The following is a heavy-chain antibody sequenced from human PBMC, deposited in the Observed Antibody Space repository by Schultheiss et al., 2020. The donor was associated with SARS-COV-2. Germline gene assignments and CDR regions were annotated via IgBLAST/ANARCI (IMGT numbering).Heavy chain of an antibody. CDR1: GGSISSYY. J-gene: IGHJ4*02. D-gene: IGHD6-19*01. CDR2: IYYSGNT. Sequence: SQTLSLTCTVSGGSISSYYWSWIRQPPGKGLEWIGYIYYSGNTNYNPSLKSRVTISVDTSKNQFSLKLSSVTAADTAVYYCARGIRAVAGTAAYWGQGTLVTVSS. V-gene: IGHV4-59*01. CDR3: ARGIRAVAGTAAY.